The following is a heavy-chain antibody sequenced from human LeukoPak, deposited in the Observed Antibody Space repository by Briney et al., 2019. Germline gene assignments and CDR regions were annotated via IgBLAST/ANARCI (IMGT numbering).Heavy chain of an antibody. CDR1: GFTFSSYA. Sequence: GGSLRLSCAASGFTFSSYAMSWVRQAPGKGLEWVSSISSSSSYIYYADSVKGRFTISRDNAKNSLYLQMNSLRAEDTAVYYCSTQQLVDYWGQGTLVTVSS. CDR2: ISSSSSYI. J-gene: IGHJ4*02. CDR3: STQQLVDY. D-gene: IGHD6-13*01. V-gene: IGHV3-21*01.